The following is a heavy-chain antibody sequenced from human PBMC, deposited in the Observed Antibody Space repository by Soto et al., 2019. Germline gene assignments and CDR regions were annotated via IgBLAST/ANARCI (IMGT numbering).Heavy chain of an antibody. J-gene: IGHJ4*02. CDR2: ISWNSGII. CDR3: AKDIRDDAFYYFDY. V-gene: IGHV3-9*01. Sequence: GGSLRLSCAASGFTFSSSAMSWVRQAPGKGLDWVSGISWNSGIIVYADSVKGRFTISRDNAKNSLYLQMNSLRAEDTALYYCAKDIRDDAFYYFDYWGQGTLVTVSS. CDR1: GFTFSSSA.